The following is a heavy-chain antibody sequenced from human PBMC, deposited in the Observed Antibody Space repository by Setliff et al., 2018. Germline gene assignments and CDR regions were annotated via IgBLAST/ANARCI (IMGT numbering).Heavy chain of an antibody. J-gene: IGHJ4*02. Sequence: ASVKVSCKASGYTFSNYGFTWVRQAPGQGLEWVGWVPVYIGNTKYAQNLQGRLTLSTDISTSTAYMELGSLTTDDTAVYYCARVESMVRGKNILRHFDYWGQGIQVTVSS. CDR2: VPVYIGNT. CDR3: ARVESMVRGKNILRHFDY. D-gene: IGHD3-10*01. CDR1: GYTFSNYG. V-gene: IGHV1-18*01.